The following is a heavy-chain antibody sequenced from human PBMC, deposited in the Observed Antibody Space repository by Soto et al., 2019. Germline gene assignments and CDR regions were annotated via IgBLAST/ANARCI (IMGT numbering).Heavy chain of an antibody. CDR1: GFTFRIYS. CDR3: ARARPRDYQDSSGYYYYNYGLDA. D-gene: IGHD3-22*01. V-gene: IGHV3-7*01. CDR2: IKQDGGEK. J-gene: IGHJ6*02. Sequence: GGSLRLSCAASGFTFRIYSMSWVRHAPGKGLEWVANIKQDGGEKDYVDSVRGRFTISRDNARNSLYLQMSSLRADDTAVYHCARARPRDYQDSSGYYYYNYGLDAWGQGTTVTVSS.